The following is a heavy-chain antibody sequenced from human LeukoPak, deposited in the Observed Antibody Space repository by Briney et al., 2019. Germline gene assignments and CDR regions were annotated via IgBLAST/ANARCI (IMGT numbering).Heavy chain of an antibody. J-gene: IGHJ5*02. CDR2: INSDGYSI. D-gene: IGHD4-11*01. V-gene: IGHV3-74*01. CDR1: GFTFSSYW. CDR3: ARWVATGGWFDP. Sequence: GGSLRLSCAASGFTFSSYWVHWVRQAPGKGLVWVSRINSDGYSISYADSVKGRFTISRDNAKNTLYLQMNSLRAEDTAVYYCARWVATGGWFDPWGQGTLVTVSS.